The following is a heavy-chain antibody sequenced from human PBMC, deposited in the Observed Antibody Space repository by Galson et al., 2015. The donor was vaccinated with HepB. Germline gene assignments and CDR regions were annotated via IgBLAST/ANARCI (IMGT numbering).Heavy chain of an antibody. CDR2: ISYDGTKK. J-gene: IGHJ4*02. CDR1: GFPFGHYA. V-gene: IGHV3-30-3*01. CDR3: ARVRGVGPGYSFVMGDYFDH. D-gene: IGHD5-18*01. Sequence: SLRLSCAASGFPFGHYAMHWVRQAPGKGLEWVSIISYDGTKKYYADSVEGRFNISRDYSKNTLYLQMNSLRAEDTATYYCARVRGVGPGYSFVMGDYFDHWGQGTLVTVSS.